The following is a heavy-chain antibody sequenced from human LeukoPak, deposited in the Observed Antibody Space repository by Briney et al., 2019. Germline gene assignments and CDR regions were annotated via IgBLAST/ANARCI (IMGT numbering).Heavy chain of an antibody. Sequence: ASVKVSCKASGYTFTSYGISWVRQAPGQGLEWMGWISAYNGNTNYAQKLQGRVTMTTDTSTSTAYMELRSLRSDDTAVYYCAREVPVAAHYDAFDIWGQGTMVTVSS. V-gene: IGHV1-18*01. CDR3: AREVPVAAHYDAFDI. CDR2: ISAYNGNT. CDR1: GYTFTSYG. D-gene: IGHD2-15*01. J-gene: IGHJ3*02.